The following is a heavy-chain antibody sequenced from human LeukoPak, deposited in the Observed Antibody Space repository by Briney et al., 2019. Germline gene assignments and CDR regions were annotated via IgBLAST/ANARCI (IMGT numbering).Heavy chain of an antibody. CDR3: ARVGGYGYYYYYMDV. V-gene: IGHV4-38-2*02. D-gene: IGHD5-12*01. CDR2: IYHDGSA. CDR1: RYSMSSGYY. J-gene: IGHJ6*03. Sequence: SETLSLTCTVSRYSMSSGYYWAWIRQPPGKGLEWIGSIYHDGSAYYNASLKSRVTISVDTSKNHFSLRLSSVTAADTAVYYRARVGGYGYYYYYMDVWGKGTTVTVSS.